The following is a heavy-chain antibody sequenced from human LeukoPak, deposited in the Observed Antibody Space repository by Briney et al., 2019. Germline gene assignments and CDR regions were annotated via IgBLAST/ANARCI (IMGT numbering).Heavy chain of an antibody. CDR1: GYSFTSYW. CDR3: ARREALYCSGGSCYSEWFDP. Sequence: GESLKISCKGSGYSFTSYWIGWVRQMPGKGLEWMGIIYPGDSDTKYSPSFQGQVTISADKSISTAYLQWSSLKASDTAMYYCARREALYCSGGSCYSEWFDPWGQGTLVTVSS. V-gene: IGHV5-51*01. D-gene: IGHD2-15*01. J-gene: IGHJ5*02. CDR2: IYPGDSDT.